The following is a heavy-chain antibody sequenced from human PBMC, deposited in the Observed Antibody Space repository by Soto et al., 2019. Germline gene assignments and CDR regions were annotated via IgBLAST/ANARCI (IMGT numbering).Heavy chain of an antibody. Sequence: GGSLRLSCAASGFTFSSYGMHWVRQAPGKGLEWVAVIWYDGSNKYYADSVKGRFTISRDNSKNTLYLQMNSLRAEETAVYYCARDYTYCSGGSCYSSVDPWGQGTLVTVSS. D-gene: IGHD2-15*01. V-gene: IGHV3-33*01. CDR2: IWYDGSNK. CDR1: GFTFSSYG. J-gene: IGHJ5*02. CDR3: ARDYTYCSGGSCYSSVDP.